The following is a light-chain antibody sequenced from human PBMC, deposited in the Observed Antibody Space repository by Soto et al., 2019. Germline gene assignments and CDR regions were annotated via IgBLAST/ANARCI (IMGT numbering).Light chain of an antibody. CDR1: QSISRH. J-gene: IGKJ1*01. Sequence: DIQMTQSPSSLSASVGDRVTVTCRASQSISRHLNWYQQKPGKAPKLLIYAASSLQSGVPSRFSGSGSGTELTLTISSLQPEDFATYSCQQSSSTPWTFGQGTKVEI. CDR3: QQSSSTPWT. V-gene: IGKV1-39*01. CDR2: AAS.